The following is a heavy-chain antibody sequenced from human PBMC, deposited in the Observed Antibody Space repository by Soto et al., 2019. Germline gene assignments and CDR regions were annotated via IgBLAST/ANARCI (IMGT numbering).Heavy chain of an antibody. CDR2: IYSGGST. CDR1: GFTVSSNY. Sequence: PGGSLRLSCAASGFTVSSNYMSWVRQAPGKGLEWVSVIYSGGSTYYADSVKGRFTISRDNSKNTLYLQMNSLRAEDTAVYYCARDRAYGDFDYWGQGTLVTVSS. V-gene: IGHV3-66*01. J-gene: IGHJ4*02. D-gene: IGHD4-17*01. CDR3: ARDRAYGDFDY.